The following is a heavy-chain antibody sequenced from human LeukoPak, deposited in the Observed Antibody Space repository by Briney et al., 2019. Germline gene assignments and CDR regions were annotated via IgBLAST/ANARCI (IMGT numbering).Heavy chain of an antibody. Sequence: PGGSLRLSCAASGFTFSNYAMSWIRQAPGKGLEWVSTVPGSGPNTYYADSVKGRFTISRDNSQNTLYLQMYRLRAEDTAVYYCAKDLRSGWYDYYFYYIDVWGKGTTVTVSS. CDR1: GFTFSNYA. J-gene: IGHJ6*03. V-gene: IGHV3-23*01. CDR3: AKDLRSGWYDYYFYYIDV. D-gene: IGHD6-19*01. CDR2: VPGSGPNT.